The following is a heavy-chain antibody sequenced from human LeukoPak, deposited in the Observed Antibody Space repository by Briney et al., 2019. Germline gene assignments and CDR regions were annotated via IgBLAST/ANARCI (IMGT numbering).Heavy chain of an antibody. J-gene: IGHJ4*02. Sequence: SETLSLTCTVSGGSISSYYWSWIRQPPGKGLEWIGYIYYSGSTNYNPSLKSRVTISVDTSKNQFSLKLSSVTAADTAVYYCAREAAAGTDYWGRGTLVTVSS. CDR1: GGSISSYY. CDR2: IYYSGST. CDR3: AREAAAGTDY. V-gene: IGHV4-59*01. D-gene: IGHD6-13*01.